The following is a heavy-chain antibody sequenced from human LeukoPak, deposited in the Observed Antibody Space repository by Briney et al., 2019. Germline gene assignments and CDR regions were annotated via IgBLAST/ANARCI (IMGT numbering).Heavy chain of an antibody. V-gene: IGHV3-21*01. CDR3: ARASNSGSFFFDH. Sequence: GGSLRLSCVASGFTFSTYNIYWVRQVPGKGLQWVSSIYSGSTYIYYADLVKGRFTIPRDDAKNSVYLQMNSLSDEDTAVYYCARASNSGSFFFDHWGQGTLVTVSS. D-gene: IGHD1-26*01. CDR1: GFTFSTYN. J-gene: IGHJ4*02. CDR2: IYSGSTYI.